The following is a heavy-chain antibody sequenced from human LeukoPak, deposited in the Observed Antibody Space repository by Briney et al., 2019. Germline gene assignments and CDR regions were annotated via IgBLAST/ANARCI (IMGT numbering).Heavy chain of an antibody. CDR2: IRNDGSNK. D-gene: IGHD3-9*01. Sequence: PGGSLRLSCAASGFTFSSYGMHWARQAPGKGLEWVAFIRNDGSNKYYADSVKGRFTISRDNSKNTLYLQMNSLRAEDTAVYYCAKKGYDILTGYYDYWGQGTLVTVSS. CDR1: GFTFSSYG. CDR3: AKKGYDILTGYYDY. J-gene: IGHJ4*02. V-gene: IGHV3-30*02.